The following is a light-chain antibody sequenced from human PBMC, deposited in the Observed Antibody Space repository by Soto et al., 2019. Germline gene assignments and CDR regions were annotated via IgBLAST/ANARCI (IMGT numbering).Light chain of an antibody. Sequence: EILLTQSPDTLSLSPGESATLSCRASQSVRSSYLAWYQQTPGQTPRLLIYGASTRATGIPARFSGSGSGTDFTLTISRLEPEDFAVYYCQQSGSSPPTFGQGTKVDIK. CDR1: QSVRSSY. J-gene: IGKJ1*01. CDR2: GAS. V-gene: IGKV3-20*01. CDR3: QQSGSSPPT.